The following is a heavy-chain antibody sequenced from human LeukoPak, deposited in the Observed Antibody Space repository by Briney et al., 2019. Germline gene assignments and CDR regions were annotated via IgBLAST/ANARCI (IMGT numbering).Heavy chain of an antibody. Sequence: ASVKVSCKVSGYTLTELSMHWVRQAPGKGLEWMGGFDPEDGETIYAQKFQGRVTITADESTSTAYMELSSLRSEDTAVYYCARGDPYYYDSSGYYWFDPWGQGTLVTVSS. V-gene: IGHV1-24*01. CDR2: FDPEDGET. D-gene: IGHD3-22*01. CDR1: GYTLTELS. CDR3: ARGDPYYYDSSGYYWFDP. J-gene: IGHJ5*02.